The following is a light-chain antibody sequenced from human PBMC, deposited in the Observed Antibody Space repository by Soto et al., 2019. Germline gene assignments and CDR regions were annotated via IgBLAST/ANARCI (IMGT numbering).Light chain of an antibody. CDR2: YDS. CDR3: QVWDSSSDPRGV. CDR1: NIGSKS. V-gene: IGLV3-21*04. J-gene: IGLJ1*01. Sequence: SSELTQPPSVSVAPGKTARITCGGNNIGSKSVHWYQQKPGQAPVLVIYYDSDRPSGIPERFSGSNSGNTATLTISRVEAGDEADYYCQVWDSSSDPRGVFGTGPKLTVL.